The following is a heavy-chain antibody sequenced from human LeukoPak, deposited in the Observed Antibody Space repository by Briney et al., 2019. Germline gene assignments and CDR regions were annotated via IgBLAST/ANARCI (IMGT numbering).Heavy chain of an antibody. CDR3: ARGSRIRGFAWNY. V-gene: IGHV4-59*01. Sequence: SSETLSLTCTVSGDSISSDYWSWIRQPPGKGLEWVGYIYYRGSTNFNPSLKSRVTISVDTSKNQFSLNLSSVTAADTAVYYCARGSRIRGFAWNYWGQGTLVTVSS. J-gene: IGHJ4*02. D-gene: IGHD5-24*01. CDR2: IYYRGST. CDR1: GDSISSDY.